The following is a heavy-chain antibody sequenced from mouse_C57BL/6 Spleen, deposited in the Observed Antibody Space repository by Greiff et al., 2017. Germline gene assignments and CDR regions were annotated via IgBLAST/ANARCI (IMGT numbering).Heavy chain of an antibody. D-gene: IGHD1-1*02. Sequence: VQLQQSGAELVRPGASVTLSCKASGYTFTDYEMHWVKQTPVHGLEWIGAIDPETGGTAYNQKFKGKAILTADKSSSTAYMELRSLTSEDSAVYYCRRRGGPRGLYFEYWGQGTTLTVSS. CDR1: GYTFTDYE. CDR3: RRRGGPRGLYFEY. J-gene: IGHJ2*01. CDR2: IDPETGGT. V-gene: IGHV1-15*01.